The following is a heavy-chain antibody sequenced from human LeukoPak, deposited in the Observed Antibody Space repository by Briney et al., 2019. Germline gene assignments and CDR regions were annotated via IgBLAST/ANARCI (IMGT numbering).Heavy chain of an antibody. J-gene: IGHJ6*03. V-gene: IGHV3-7*01. D-gene: IGHD6-19*01. CDR2: IKQDGSEK. CDR3: ARDTKEQWLETRRYYYYYYMDV. Sequence: GGSLRHSCAASGFTFSSYWMSWVRQAPGKGLEWVANIKQDGSEKYHVDSVKGRFTISRDNAKNSLYLQMNSLRAEDTAVYYCARDTKEQWLETRRYYYYYYMDVWGKGTTVTVSS. CDR1: GFTFSSYW.